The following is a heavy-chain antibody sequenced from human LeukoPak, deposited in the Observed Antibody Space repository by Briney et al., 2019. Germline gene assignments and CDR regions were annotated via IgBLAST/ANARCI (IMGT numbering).Heavy chain of an antibody. Sequence: SETLSLTCTVSGGSISSYYWSWIRQPPGKGLEWIGYIYYSGSTYYNPSLKSRVTISVDTSKNQSSLKLSSVTAADTAVYYCARVPDAFDIWGQGTMVTVSS. CDR1: GGSISSYY. J-gene: IGHJ3*02. CDR2: IYYSGST. CDR3: ARVPDAFDI. V-gene: IGHV4-59*12.